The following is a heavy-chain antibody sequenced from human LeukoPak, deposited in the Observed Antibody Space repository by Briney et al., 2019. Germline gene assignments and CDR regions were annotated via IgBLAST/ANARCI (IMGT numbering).Heavy chain of an antibody. Sequence: SETLSLTCAVYGGSFSGYYWSWIRQSPGKGLEWIGEINHSGSTNYNPSLKSRVTISVDTSKNQFSLKLSSVTAADTAVYYCARYCNWNATSGFFDYWGQGTLVTVSS. CDR3: ARYCNWNATSGFFDY. J-gene: IGHJ4*02. D-gene: IGHD1-20*01. CDR1: GGSFSGYY. CDR2: INHSGST. V-gene: IGHV4-34*01.